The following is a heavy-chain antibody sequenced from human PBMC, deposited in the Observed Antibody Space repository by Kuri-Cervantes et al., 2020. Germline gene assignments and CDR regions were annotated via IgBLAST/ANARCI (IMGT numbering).Heavy chain of an antibody. CDR1: GFTFSSYN. J-gene: IGHJ5*02. CDR2: ISSSSSYI. D-gene: IGHD5-18*01. CDR3: ARDLSAEYSYSNWFDL. V-gene: IGHV3-21*01. Sequence: GESLKISCAASGFTFSSYNINWVRQAPGKGLEWVSSISSSSSYIYYADSVKGRFTISRDNAKNSLSLQMNSLRAEDTAVYYCARDLSAEYSYSNWFDLWGQGTLVTVSS.